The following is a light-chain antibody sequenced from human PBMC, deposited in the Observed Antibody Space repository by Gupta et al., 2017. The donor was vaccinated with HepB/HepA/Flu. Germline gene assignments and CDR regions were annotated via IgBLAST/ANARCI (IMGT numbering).Light chain of an antibody. Sequence: EIALTPSPGILPLPSGDTSTLSCRASQSVNSKYFAWYQQKPGQPPRLLIYATSSRATGIPDRFSGSGSGTDFSLTISRLDPEDFAVYYCQQEDNSRGTFGQGTKVEIK. CDR2: ATS. CDR3: QQEDNSRGT. CDR1: QSVNSKY. V-gene: IGKV3-20*01. J-gene: IGKJ1*01.